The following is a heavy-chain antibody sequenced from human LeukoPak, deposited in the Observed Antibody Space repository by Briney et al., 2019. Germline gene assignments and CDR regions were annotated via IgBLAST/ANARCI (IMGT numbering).Heavy chain of an antibody. J-gene: IGHJ4*02. CDR1: GFTFSNYA. CDR3: ARDRDFPRDQLDY. D-gene: IGHD2-21*02. CDR2: ISKTGDAT. Sequence: GGSLRLSCAASGFTFSNYAMSWVRQTPGKGLEWVSAISKTGDATWYPDSVKGRFTISRDKSKNILYLQMNSLRAEDTALYYCARDRDFPRDQLDYWGQGTLVTVSS. V-gene: IGHV3-23*01.